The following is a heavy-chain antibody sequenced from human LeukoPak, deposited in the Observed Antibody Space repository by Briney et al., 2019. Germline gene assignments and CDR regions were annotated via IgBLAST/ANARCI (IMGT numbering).Heavy chain of an antibody. J-gene: IGHJ6*03. CDR3: ARGPTVYYYYYYMDV. D-gene: IGHD4-11*01. CDR1: GGSISSYY. Sequence: KPSETLSLTCTVSGGSISSYYWSWIRQPPGKGLEWIGYIYYSGSTNYNPSLKSRVTISVDTSKNQFSLKLSSVTAADTAVYYCARGPTVYYYYYYMDVWGKGTTVTVSS. V-gene: IGHV4-59*01. CDR2: IYYSGST.